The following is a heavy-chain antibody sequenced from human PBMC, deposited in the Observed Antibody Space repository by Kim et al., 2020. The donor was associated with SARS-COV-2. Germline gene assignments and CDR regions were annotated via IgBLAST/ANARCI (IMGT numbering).Heavy chain of an antibody. CDR2: GDIV. Sequence: GDIVYYADSVKGRFTSSRDNAKTSLYLQMNSLRADDTAVYYCARIYDGGDYWGQGTLVTVSS. CDR3: ARIYDGGDY. D-gene: IGHD5-12*01. J-gene: IGHJ4*02. V-gene: IGHV3-11*01.